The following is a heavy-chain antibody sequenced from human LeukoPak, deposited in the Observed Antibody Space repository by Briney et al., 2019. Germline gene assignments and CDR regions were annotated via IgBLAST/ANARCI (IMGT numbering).Heavy chain of an antibody. Sequence: RGGSLRLSCAASGFTFSSYAMSWVRQAPGKGLEWVSAISGSGGSTYYADSVKGRFTISRDNSKNTLYLQMNSLRAEDTAVYYCAKVISRTESYYYYYGMDVWGQGTTVTVSS. CDR1: GFTFSSYA. D-gene: IGHD3-10*01. CDR3: AKVISRTESYYYYYGMDV. J-gene: IGHJ6*02. V-gene: IGHV3-23*01. CDR2: ISGSGGST.